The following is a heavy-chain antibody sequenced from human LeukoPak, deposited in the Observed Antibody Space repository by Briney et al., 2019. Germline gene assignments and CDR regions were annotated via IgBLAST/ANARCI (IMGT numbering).Heavy chain of an antibody. CDR2: IYYSGST. J-gene: IGHJ6*03. V-gene: IGHV4-59*08. D-gene: IGHD3-3*01. Sequence: PSETLSLTCTVSGGSISSYYWSWIRQPPGKGLEWIGYIYYSGSTNYNPSLKSRVTISVDTSKNQFSLKLSSVTAADTAVYYCARRVTVFGVDRAYYYMDVWGKGTTVTVSS. CDR1: GGSISSYY. CDR3: ARRVTVFGVDRAYYYMDV.